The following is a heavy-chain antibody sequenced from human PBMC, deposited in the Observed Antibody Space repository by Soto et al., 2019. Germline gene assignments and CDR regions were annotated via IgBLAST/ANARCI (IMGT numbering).Heavy chain of an antibody. Sequence: QVQFVQSGAEGEKTGASVKVSCKASGYNFNTYALHWVRQAPGQRLEWMGWINAANGNTKYSQNFQGRVSITRDTSATTVFMELSSLRSEDTAGYYCTRSAVRPSGGLIGPFDCWGQGTLVTVS. J-gene: IGHJ4*02. CDR1: GYNFNTYA. CDR2: INAANGNT. V-gene: IGHV1-3*01. CDR3: TRSAVRPSGGLIGPFDC. D-gene: IGHD3-16*02.